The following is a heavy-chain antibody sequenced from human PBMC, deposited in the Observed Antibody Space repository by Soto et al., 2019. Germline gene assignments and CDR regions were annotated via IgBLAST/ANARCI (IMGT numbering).Heavy chain of an antibody. V-gene: IGHV3-23*01. CDR1: GFSFNSCA. J-gene: IGHJ4*02. Sequence: EVQLLESGGGLVQPGGSLRLACAASGFSFNSCAMVWVRQAPGKGLEWVAVISARGGSSYFADSVKGRFTISRDNSKNVVSLEMNNRRAEDTATDFCAKGSIEYSASVDHGGQGTLVLVSS. CDR2: ISARGGSS. D-gene: IGHD5-12*01. CDR3: AKGSIEYSASVDH.